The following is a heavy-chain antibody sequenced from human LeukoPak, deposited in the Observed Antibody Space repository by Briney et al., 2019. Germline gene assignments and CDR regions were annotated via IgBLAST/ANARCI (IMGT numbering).Heavy chain of an antibody. CDR3: ARRVDTAMATMYYFDY. Sequence: GESLKISCKGSGYSFTSYWIGWVRQMPGKGLEWMGIFYPGDSDTRYSPSFQGQVTISADKSISTAYLQWSSLKASDTAMYYCARRVDTAMATMYYFDYWGQGTLVTVSS. CDR1: GYSFTSYW. J-gene: IGHJ4*02. V-gene: IGHV5-51*01. D-gene: IGHD5-18*01. CDR2: FYPGDSDT.